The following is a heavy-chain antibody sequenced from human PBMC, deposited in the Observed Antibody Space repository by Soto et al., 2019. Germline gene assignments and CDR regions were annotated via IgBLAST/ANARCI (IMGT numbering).Heavy chain of an antibody. V-gene: IGHV4-31*03. CDR3: VRGVLS. CDR1: GGSISSGGYY. D-gene: IGHD3-10*01. J-gene: IGHJ1*01. Sequence: QVQLQESGPGLVKASQTLSLTCNVSGGSISSGGYYWTWIRLHPGKGLEWIGNIHHSGSTFYNPSLKRRVSISVDTSKNQFSLKLSSVTAADTAVYFCVRGVLSWGQGTLVTVSS. CDR2: IHHSGST.